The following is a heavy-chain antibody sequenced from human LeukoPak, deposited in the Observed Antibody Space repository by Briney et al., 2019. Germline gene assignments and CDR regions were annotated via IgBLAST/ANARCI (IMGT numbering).Heavy chain of an antibody. CDR3: ARDYLGLHYFDY. CDR1: GFTFSSYA. V-gene: IGHV3-30-3*01. CDR2: ISYDGNNK. Sequence: PGGSLRLSCAVSGFTFSSYAMHRVRQAPGKGLEWVAIISYDGNNKYYADSVKGRFTISRDISKNTLYLQINSLRADDTAVYYCARDYLGLHYFDYWGQGTLVTVSS. J-gene: IGHJ4*02. D-gene: IGHD2/OR15-2a*01.